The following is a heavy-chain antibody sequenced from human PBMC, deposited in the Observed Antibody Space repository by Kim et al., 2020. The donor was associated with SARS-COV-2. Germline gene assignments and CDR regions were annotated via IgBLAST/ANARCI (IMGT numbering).Heavy chain of an antibody. J-gene: IGHJ5*02. D-gene: IGHD6-13*01. CDR2: IIPIFGTA. CDR1: GGTFSSYA. Sequence: SVKVSCKASGGTFSSYAISWVRQAPGQGLEWMGGIIPIFGTANYAQKFQGRVTITADESTSTAYMELSSLRSEDTAVYYCARTLGFRQQLVSPDNWFDPWGQGTLVTVSS. CDR3: ARTLGFRQQLVSPDNWFDP. V-gene: IGHV1-69*13.